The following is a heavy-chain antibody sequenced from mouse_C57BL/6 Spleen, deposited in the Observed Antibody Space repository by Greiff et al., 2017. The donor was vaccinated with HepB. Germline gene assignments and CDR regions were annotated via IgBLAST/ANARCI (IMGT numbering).Heavy chain of an antibody. CDR1: GYAFSSSW. J-gene: IGHJ3*01. CDR2: IYPGDGDT. V-gene: IGHV1-82*01. D-gene: IGHD2-4*01. CDR3: ARSGDYEPWFAY. Sequence: VKLMESGPELVKPGASVKISCKASGYAFSSSWMNWVKQRPGKGLEWIGRIYPGDGDTNYNGKFKGKATLTADKSSSTAYMQLSSLTSEDSAVYFCARSGDYEPWFAYWGQGTLVTVSA.